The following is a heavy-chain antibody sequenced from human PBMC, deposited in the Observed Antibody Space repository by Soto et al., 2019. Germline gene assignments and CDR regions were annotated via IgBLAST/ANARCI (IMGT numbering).Heavy chain of an antibody. CDR1: GGTFSSYR. J-gene: IGHJ4*02. V-gene: IGHV1-69*13. CDR3: VRDSGAKLSSS. Sequence: SVKVSCKASGGTFSSYRINWVRQAPGQGLEWVGGIVPIYRTADHAQKFQGRVTITADESARTSYMELRSLKPQDTAVYYCVRDSGAKLSSSWGQGTLVTVSS. CDR2: IVPIYRTA. D-gene: IGHD6-13*01.